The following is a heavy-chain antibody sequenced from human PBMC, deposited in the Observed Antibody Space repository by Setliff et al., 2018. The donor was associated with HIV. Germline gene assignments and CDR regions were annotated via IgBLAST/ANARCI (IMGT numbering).Heavy chain of an antibody. V-gene: IGHV4-38-2*01. J-gene: IGHJ5*02. CDR2: IYYTGST. Sequence: SETLSLTCAVSGYSISSGYYWGWIRQPPGKGLEWIGSIYYTGSTYYNPSLKSRVTITVDTSKDQFSLKLSSVTAADTAVYYCARGPVVVIPAPRWRWFDPWGRGTLVTVSS. CDR1: GYSISSGYY. CDR3: ARGPVVVIPAPRWRWFDP. D-gene: IGHD2-2*01.